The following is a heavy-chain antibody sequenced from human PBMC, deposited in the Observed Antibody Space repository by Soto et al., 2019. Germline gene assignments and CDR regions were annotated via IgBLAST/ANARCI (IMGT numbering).Heavy chain of an antibody. Sequence: QVQLVQSGAEVKKPGASVKVSCKASGYTFTSYGISWVRQATGQGLEWMGWISACNGNTNYAQKLQGRVTITTDTSTSTSYMELRSLRSADTAVYYCARDRGAYGMDVSGQGTTVTVSS. J-gene: IGHJ6*02. CDR2: ISACNGNT. CDR3: ARDRGAYGMDV. V-gene: IGHV1-18*01. CDR1: GYTFTSYG.